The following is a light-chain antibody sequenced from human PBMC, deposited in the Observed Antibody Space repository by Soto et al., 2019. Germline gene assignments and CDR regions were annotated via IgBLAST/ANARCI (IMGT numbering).Light chain of an antibody. CDR1: NIGSKS. Sequence: SYELTQPPSVSVAPGKTARITCGGINIGSKSVQWYQQKPGQAPVLVIYYDSDRPSGIPERFSGSNSGNTATLTISRVEAGDEADYYCQVWDSSSDHPVVFGGGTKLTVL. CDR3: QVWDSSSDHPVV. J-gene: IGLJ2*01. V-gene: IGLV3-21*04. CDR2: YDS.